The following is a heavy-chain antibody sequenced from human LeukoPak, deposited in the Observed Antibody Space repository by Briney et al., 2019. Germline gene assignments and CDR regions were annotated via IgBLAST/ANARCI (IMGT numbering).Heavy chain of an antibody. D-gene: IGHD2-2*02. CDR1: GFAFSRYC. J-gene: IGHJ4*02. V-gene: IGHV3-74*01. CDR2: INSDGSIT. CDR3: ARRDYTSSKY. Sequence: GGSLRLSCAASGFAFSRYCMHWVRQAPGKGLVWVSDINSDGSITRYADSVKGRFTISRDNAKNTLYLQMNSLRAEDTAVYYCARRDYTSSKYWGRGSLVTVSS.